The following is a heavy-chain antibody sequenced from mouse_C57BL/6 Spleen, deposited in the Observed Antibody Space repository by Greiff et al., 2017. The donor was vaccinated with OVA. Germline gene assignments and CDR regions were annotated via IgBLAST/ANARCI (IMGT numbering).Heavy chain of an antibody. J-gene: IGHJ4*01. D-gene: IGHD1-1*01. Sequence: QVHVKQPGAELVKPGASVKMSCKASGYTFTSYWITWVKQRPGQGLEWIGDIYPGSGSTNYNEKFKSKATLTVDTSSSTAYMQLSSLTSEDSAVYYCARPTVVDLYAMDYWGQGTSVTVSS. CDR3: ARPTVVDLYAMDY. CDR1: GYTFTSYW. CDR2: IYPGSGST. V-gene: IGHV1-55*01.